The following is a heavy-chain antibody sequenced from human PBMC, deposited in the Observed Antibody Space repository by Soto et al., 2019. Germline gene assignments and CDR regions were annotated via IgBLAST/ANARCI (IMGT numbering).Heavy chain of an antibody. CDR3: AKDRGALLRYFDWSPLGYFDY. D-gene: IGHD3-9*01. CDR1: GFTFSSYA. CDR2: ISGSGGST. V-gene: IGHV3-23*01. Sequence: GSLRLSCAASGFTFSSYAMSWVRQAPGKGLEWVSAISGSGGSTYYADSVKGRFTISRDNSKNTLYLQMNSLRAEDTAVYYCAKDRGALLRYFDWSPLGYFDYWGQGTLVTV. J-gene: IGHJ4*02.